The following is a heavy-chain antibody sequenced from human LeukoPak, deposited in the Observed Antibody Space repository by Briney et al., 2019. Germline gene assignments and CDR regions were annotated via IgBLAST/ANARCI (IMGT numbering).Heavy chain of an antibody. J-gene: IGHJ4*02. V-gene: IGHV3-30*02. CDR2: IRYDGSSK. CDR1: GFTFSNYV. Sequence: GGSLRLSCAASGFTFSNYVMHWVRQPPGKGLEWVSLIRYDGSSKYYADSVRGRITISRDNSKNTLYLQMNSLRAEDAAVYYCARYSGNYGLDYWGQGTLVTVSS. D-gene: IGHD4-17*01. CDR3: ARYSGNYGLDY.